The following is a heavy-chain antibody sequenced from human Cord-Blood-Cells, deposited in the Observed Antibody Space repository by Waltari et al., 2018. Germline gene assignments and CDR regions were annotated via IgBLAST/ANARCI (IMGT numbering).Heavy chain of an antibody. CDR2: FGAEDVET. J-gene: IGHJ4*02. V-gene: IGHV1-24*01. CDR1: GYTLTELS. D-gene: IGHD6-13*01. Sequence: QVQLVQSGAEVKKPGASVKVSCKVSGYTLTELSMHWVRQAPGKGLEWMGGFGAEDVETIYAQKFQGRVTMTEDTSTDTAYMELGSLRAEDTCVYYCATLFLRYSSSWVDYWGQGTLVTVSS. CDR3: ATLFLRYSSSWVDY.